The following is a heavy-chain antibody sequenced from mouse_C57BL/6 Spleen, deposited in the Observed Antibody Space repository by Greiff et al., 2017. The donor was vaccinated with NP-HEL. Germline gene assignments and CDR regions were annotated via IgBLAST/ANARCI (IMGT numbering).Heavy chain of an antibody. J-gene: IGHJ4*01. V-gene: IGHV1-64*01. CDR3: ARDGSSYPGYAMDY. Sequence: VQLQQPGAELVKPGASVKLSCKASGYNFTSYWMHWVKQRPGQGLEWIGMIHPNSGSTNYNEKFKSKATLTVDKSSSTAYMQLSSLTSEDSAVYYCARDGSSYPGYAMDYWGQGTSVTVSS. CDR1: GYNFTSYW. CDR2: IHPNSGST. D-gene: IGHD1-1*01.